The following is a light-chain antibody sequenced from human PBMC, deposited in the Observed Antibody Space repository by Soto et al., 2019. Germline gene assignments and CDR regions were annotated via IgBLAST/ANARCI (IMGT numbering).Light chain of an antibody. CDR2: WAS. CDR1: QSVLHTSNNKNY. CDR3: QQYYNTPYT. V-gene: IGKV4-1*01. Sequence: DIVMTQSPDSLAVSLGERATINCKSSQSVLHTSNNKNYLAWYQQKPGQPPKLLIYWASTRESGVPDRFSGSGSGTDFSLTISSLQAGDEAIYHCQQYYNTPYTFGQGTNLEIK. J-gene: IGKJ2*01.